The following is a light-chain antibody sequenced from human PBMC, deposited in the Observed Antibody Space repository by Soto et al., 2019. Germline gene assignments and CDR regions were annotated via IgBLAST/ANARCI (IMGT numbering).Light chain of an antibody. Sequence: EIFMTQSPATLSVSPGQRASLSCRASQSVSTTVAWYHQKPGQAPRLXVYGASPRETGIPARFSGSGAGTDFTLTITSLKYEDFGVYFCQQYKDWPTTFGQGTKVDIK. CDR2: GAS. CDR1: QSVSTT. J-gene: IGKJ1*01. CDR3: QQYKDWPTT. V-gene: IGKV3-15*01.